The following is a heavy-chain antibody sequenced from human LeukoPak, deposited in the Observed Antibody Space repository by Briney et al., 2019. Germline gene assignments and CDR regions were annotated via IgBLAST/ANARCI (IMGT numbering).Heavy chain of an antibody. J-gene: IGHJ4*02. Sequence: SVKVSCKASGGTFSSYAISWVRQAPGQGLEWMGGIIPILGTADYAKKFQGRVTITADESTSTAYMELSSLRSEDTAVYYCARDGGYAYDSSGYYLGWGQGTLVTVSS. CDR2: IIPILGTA. CDR1: GGTFSSYA. CDR3: ARDGGYAYDSSGYYLG. D-gene: IGHD3-22*01. V-gene: IGHV1-69*01.